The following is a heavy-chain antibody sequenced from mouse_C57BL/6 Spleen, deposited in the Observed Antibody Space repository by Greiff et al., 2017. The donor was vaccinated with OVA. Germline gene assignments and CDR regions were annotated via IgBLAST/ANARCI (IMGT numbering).Heavy chain of an antibody. CDR1: GYTFTDYN. CDR2: INPNNGGT. V-gene: IGHV1-18*01. D-gene: IGHD1-1*01. CDR3: ASRYGSSWFAY. J-gene: IGHJ3*01. Sequence: EVQLKESGPELVKPGASVKIPCKASGYTFTDYNMDWVKQSHGKSLEWIGDINPNNGGTIYNQKFKGKATLTVDKSSSTASMELRSLTSEDTAVYYCASRYGSSWFAYWGQGTLVTVSA.